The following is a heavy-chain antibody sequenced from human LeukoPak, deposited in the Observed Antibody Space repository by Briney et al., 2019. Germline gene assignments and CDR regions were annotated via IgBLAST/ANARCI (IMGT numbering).Heavy chain of an antibody. CDR2: ITGGADST. V-gene: IGHV3-23*01. CDR3: ARGRITMVRGATPYFDY. CDR1: GFTFNNYP. D-gene: IGHD3-10*01. J-gene: IGHJ4*02. Sequence: GGSLRLSCAGSGFTFNNYPISWVRQTPGKGLEWVSAITGGADSTYYADSVKGRFTISRDNAKNSPYLQMNSLRAEDTAVYYCARGRITMVRGATPYFDYWGQGTLVTVSS.